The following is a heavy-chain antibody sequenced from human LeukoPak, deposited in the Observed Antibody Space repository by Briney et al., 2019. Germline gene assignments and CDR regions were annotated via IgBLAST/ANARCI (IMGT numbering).Heavy chain of an antibody. V-gene: IGHV3-30*02. D-gene: IGHD3-10*02. J-gene: IGHJ6*04. CDR3: AELGITMIGGV. CDR1: GFTFSSYD. Sequence: GGSLRLSCAGSGFTFSSYDIHGVGQAQGRGVEWVAFIRYDGSNKYYADSVRGRFTISRDNSKNTLYLQMNSLRAEDTAVYYCAELGITMIGGVWGKGTTVTISS. CDR2: IRYDGSNK.